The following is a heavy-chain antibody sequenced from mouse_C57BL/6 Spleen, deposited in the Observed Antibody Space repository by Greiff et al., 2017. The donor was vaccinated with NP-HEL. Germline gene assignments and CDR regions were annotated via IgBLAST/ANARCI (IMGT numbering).Heavy chain of an antibody. D-gene: IGHD4-1*01. V-gene: IGHV6-3*01. CDR1: GFTFSNYW. J-gene: IGHJ2*01. CDR2: IRLKSDNYAT. CDR3: TARTGRDYFDY. Sequence: EVHLVESGGGLVQPGGSMKLSCVASGFTFSNYWMNWVRQSPEKGLEWVAQIRLKSDNYATHYAESVKGRFTISRDDSKSSVYLQMNNLRAEDTGIYYCTARTGRDYFDYWGQGTTLTVSS.